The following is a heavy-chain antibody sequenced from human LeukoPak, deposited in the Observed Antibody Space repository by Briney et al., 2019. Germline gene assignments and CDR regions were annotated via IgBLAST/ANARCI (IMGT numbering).Heavy chain of an antibody. D-gene: IGHD6-13*01. CDR3: ARGGIAPVAFDI. J-gene: IGHJ3*02. V-gene: IGHV4-34*01. CDR1: GGSFSGYY. CDR2: INHSGST. Sequence: SETLSLTCAVSGGSFSGYYWSWIRQPPGKGLEWIGEINHSGSTNYNPSLKSRVTISVDTSKNQFSLKLSSVTAADTAVYYCARGGIAPVAFDIWGQGTMVTVSS.